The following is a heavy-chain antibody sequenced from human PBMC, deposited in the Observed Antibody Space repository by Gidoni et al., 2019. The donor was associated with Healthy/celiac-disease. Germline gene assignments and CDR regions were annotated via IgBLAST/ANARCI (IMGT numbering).Heavy chain of an antibody. CDR2: INHSGST. V-gene: IGHV4-34*01. J-gene: IGHJ5*02. CDR3: AREITMIVVVRGNWFDP. D-gene: IGHD3-22*01. CDR1: GGSFSGYY. Sequence: QVQLQQWGAGLLKPSETLSLTCAVYGGSFSGYYWSWIRQPPGKGLEWIGEINHSGSTNYNPSLKSRVTISVDTSKNQFSLKLSSVTAADTAVYYCAREITMIVVVRGNWFDPWGQGTLVTVSS.